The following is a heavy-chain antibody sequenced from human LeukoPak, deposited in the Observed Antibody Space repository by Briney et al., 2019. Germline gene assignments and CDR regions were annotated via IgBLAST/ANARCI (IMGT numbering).Heavy chain of an antibody. Sequence: ASETLSLTCTVSGDSFSNSSYYWGWIRQPPGKGLEWIGDVYYSGSTYYNPSLKSRVTISLDTSNNQFSLKLNSVTVADTAVYYCARHLDITIFAVVTAPYMDVWGKGTTVTVSS. CDR1: GDSFSNSSYY. V-gene: IGHV4-39*01. J-gene: IGHJ6*03. D-gene: IGHD3-3*01. CDR3: ARHLDITIFAVVTAPYMDV. CDR2: VYYSGST.